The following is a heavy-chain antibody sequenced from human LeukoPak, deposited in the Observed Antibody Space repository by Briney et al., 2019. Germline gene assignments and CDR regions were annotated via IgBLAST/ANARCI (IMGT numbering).Heavy chain of an antibody. CDR2: INPNSGGT. CDR3: ARPRYGSGSLMDFDY. J-gene: IGHJ4*02. CDR1: GYTFTGYY. Sequence: GASVKVSCKASGYTFTGYYMHWVRQAPGQGLEWMGWINPNSGGTNYAQKFQGRVTMTRDTSISTAYMELSRLRSDDTAVYYCARPRYGSGSLMDFDYWGQGTLVTVSS. V-gene: IGHV1-2*02. D-gene: IGHD3-10*01.